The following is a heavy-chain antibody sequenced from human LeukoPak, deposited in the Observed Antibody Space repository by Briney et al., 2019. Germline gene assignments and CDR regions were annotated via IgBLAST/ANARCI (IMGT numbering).Heavy chain of an antibody. CDR3: VRHSTPTD. J-gene: IGHJ4*02. Sequence: GESLKISCKGSGYRFTNYWIGWVRQKPGKGLEWMGIIYPGDSDTRYSPSFQGQVTISADKSISTAYLQWSSLKASATAMYYCVRHSTPTDWGQGTLVTVSS. V-gene: IGHV5-51*01. CDR1: GYRFTNYW. CDR2: IYPGDSDT.